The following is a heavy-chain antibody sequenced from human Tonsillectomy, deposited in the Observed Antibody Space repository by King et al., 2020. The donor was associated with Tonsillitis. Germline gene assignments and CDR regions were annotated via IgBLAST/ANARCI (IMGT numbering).Heavy chain of an antibody. CDR1: GFTFSNYA. D-gene: IGHD1-26*01. CDR2: ISFDGSNK. Sequence: VQLVEFGGSVVQPGRSLRLSCAASGFTFSNYAMHWVRQAPGKGLEWVAVISFDGSNKYYADSVKGRFTISRDNSKNTLYLQMSSLRAEDTAVFYCARGLFWVLQGAPYFDYWGQGTLVTVSS. V-gene: IGHV3-30-3*01. J-gene: IGHJ4*02. CDR3: ARGLFWVLQGAPYFDY.